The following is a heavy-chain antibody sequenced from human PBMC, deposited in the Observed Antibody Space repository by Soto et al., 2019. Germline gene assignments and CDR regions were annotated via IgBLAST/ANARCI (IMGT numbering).Heavy chain of an antibody. J-gene: IGHJ4*02. V-gene: IGHV4-28*03. Sequence: PSETLSLTCAVSGYSISSSNWWGWIRQPPGKGLEWIGYIYYSGSTYYNPSLKSRVTMSVDTSKNQFSLKLSSVTAVDTAVYYWARAEREISSSWYADVYYFDYWGQGTLVTVSS. CDR1: GYSISSSNW. D-gene: IGHD6-13*01. CDR3: ARAEREISSSWYADVYYFDY. CDR2: IYYSGST.